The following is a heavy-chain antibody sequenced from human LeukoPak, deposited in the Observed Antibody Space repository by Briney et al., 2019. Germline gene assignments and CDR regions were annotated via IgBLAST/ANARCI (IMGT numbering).Heavy chain of an antibody. J-gene: IGHJ4*02. CDR1: GFTFSSYA. CDR3: ARRGYYDNSGYDY. V-gene: IGHV3-23*01. D-gene: IGHD3-22*01. Sequence: GRSLRLSCAASGFTFSSYAMSWVRQAPGKGLEWVSAISGSGGSTYYADSAKGRFTISRDNAKNSLYLQINSLRAEDTAIYYCARRGYYDNSGYDYWGQGTLVTVSS. CDR2: ISGSGGST.